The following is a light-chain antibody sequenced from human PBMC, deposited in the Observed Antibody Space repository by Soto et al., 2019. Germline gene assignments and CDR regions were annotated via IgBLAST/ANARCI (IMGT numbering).Light chain of an antibody. Sequence: DIQMTQSPSSLSASVGDRVTITCQASHDISNYLNWYQQKPGKAPKLLIYAAFTLQTGVPSRFSGSGSGTDFTFTISSLQPEDVATYYCQQYYSLPSTFGPGTRLEIK. CDR1: HDISNY. V-gene: IGKV1-33*01. CDR2: AAF. J-gene: IGKJ5*01. CDR3: QQYYSLPST.